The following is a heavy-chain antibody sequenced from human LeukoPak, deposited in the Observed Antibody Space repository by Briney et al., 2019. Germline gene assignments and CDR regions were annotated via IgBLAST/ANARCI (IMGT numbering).Heavy chain of an antibody. D-gene: IGHD2-21*02. J-gene: IGHJ4*02. CDR1: GYTFTGYY. CDR2: INPNSGGT. Sequence: GASVKVSFKASGYTFTGYYMHWVRQAPGQGLEWMGWINPNSGGTNYAQKFQGRVTMTRDTSISTAYMELSRLRSDDTDVYYCARSVHIVVVTAIGYWGQGTLVTVSS. CDR3: ARSVHIVVVTAIGY. V-gene: IGHV1-2*02.